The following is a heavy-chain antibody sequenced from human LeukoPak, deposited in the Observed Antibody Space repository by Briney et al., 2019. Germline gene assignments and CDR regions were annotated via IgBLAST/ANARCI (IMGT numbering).Heavy chain of an antibody. V-gene: IGHV4-39*01. CDR3: SRRFFDWLAHDY. J-gene: IGHJ4*02. D-gene: IGHD3-9*01. CDR1: GGSIGVPNYY. Sequence: SETLSLSCTVSGGSIGVPNYYWGWFRQPPGKGLEWIGNIFYSGSTFYNPSFQGRITISVDTSKNQFSLKLGSVTAADTAVYYCSRRFFDWLAHDYWGRGSLVTVSS. CDR2: IFYSGST.